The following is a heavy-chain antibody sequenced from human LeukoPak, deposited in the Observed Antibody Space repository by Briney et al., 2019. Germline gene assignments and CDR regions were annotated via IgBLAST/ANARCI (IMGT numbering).Heavy chain of an antibody. J-gene: IGHJ4*02. CDR3: ARGRDGIAAAGLVY. CDR2: ISFDGGNK. V-gene: IGHV3-30-3*01. D-gene: IGHD6-13*01. CDR1: GFTFSMSD. Sequence: GGSLRLSCATSGFTFSMSDMHWVRLAPGKGLDWVAVISFDGGNKFYADSVKGRFSISRDNSKNTLYLQMNSLGLDDTAVYFCARGRDGIAAAGLVYWRGRTLVTVSS.